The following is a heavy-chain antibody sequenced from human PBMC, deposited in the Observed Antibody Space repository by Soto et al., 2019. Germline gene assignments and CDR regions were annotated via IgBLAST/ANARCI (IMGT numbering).Heavy chain of an antibody. D-gene: IGHD1-7*01. CDR3: ARGGLELGNFHFDY. J-gene: IGHJ4*02. CDR1: GGSFSGHY. Sequence: SETLSLTCAVYGGSFSGHYWSWIRQTPGKGLEWIGEINQSGSTNYNPPLKSRVTISIDTSKNQFSLKLSSVTAADTAVYYCARGGLELGNFHFDYWGQGTLVTVSS. V-gene: IGHV4-34*01. CDR2: INQSGST.